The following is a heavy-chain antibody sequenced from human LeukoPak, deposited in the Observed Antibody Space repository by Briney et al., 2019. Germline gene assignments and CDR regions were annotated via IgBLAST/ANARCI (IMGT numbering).Heavy chain of an antibody. CDR2: ISYDGSNK. V-gene: IGHV3-30*18. CDR1: GFTFSSYG. Sequence: GGSLRLSCAASGFTFSSYGMHWVRQAPGKGLEWVAVISYDGSNKYYADSVKGRFTISRDNSKNTLYLQMNSLRAEDTAVYYCAKCGGLSQLRCPRGYFDYWGQGTLVTVSS. D-gene: IGHD5-24*01. J-gene: IGHJ4*02. CDR3: AKCGGLSQLRCPRGYFDY.